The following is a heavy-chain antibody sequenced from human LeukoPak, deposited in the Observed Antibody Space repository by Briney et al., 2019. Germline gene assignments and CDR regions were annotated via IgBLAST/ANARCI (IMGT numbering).Heavy chain of an antibody. V-gene: IGHV3-30*04. CDR1: GFTFSSYA. Sequence: GGSLRLSCAASGFTFSSYAMHWVRQAPGKGLEWVAVISYDGSNKYYADSVKGRFTISRDNSKNTLYLQMNSLRAEDTAVYYCARDRGVRGVIRNWFDPWGQGTLVTVSS. D-gene: IGHD3-10*01. CDR2: ISYDGSNK. J-gene: IGHJ5*02. CDR3: ARDRGVRGVIRNWFDP.